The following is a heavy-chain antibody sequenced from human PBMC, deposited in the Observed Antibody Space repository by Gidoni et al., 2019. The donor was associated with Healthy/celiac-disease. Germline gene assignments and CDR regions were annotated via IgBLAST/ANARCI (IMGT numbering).Heavy chain of an antibody. CDR2: VSHSGST. CDR1: GGSFRGYY. D-gene: IGHD3-3*01. J-gene: IGHJ5*02. CDR3: ARPAKLFLEDSGGFDP. Sequence: VQLQQWGAGVLKAWESLSSPCAVYGGSFRGYYWRWIRRPQGKGLEWIGKVSHSGSTNYNPSLRRLVTISVDTSKNQFSLKLSSVTAAATAVYYCARPAKLFLEDSGGFDPWGQGTLVTVSS. V-gene: IGHV4-34*01.